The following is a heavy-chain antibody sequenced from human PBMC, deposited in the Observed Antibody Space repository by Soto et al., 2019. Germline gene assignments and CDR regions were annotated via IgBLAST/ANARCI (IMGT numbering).Heavy chain of an antibody. D-gene: IGHD3-10*01. J-gene: IGHJ4*02. Sequence: QVQLVQSGAEVKKPGSSVKVSCKASGGTFSSYAISWVRQAPGQGLEWVGGIVPIFGTANYAQKFQGRVTFTADESTSTAYMELSSLRSEDTAVYYCARGHQYYCGSGSYWYWGQGTLVTVSP. CDR1: GGTFSSYA. CDR3: ARGHQYYCGSGSYWY. CDR2: IVPIFGTA. V-gene: IGHV1-69*12.